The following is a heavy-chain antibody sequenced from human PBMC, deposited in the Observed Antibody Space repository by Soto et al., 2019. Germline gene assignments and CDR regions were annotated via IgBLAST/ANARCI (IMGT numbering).Heavy chain of an antibody. CDR3: AKVFTATSFDY. J-gene: IGHJ4*02. D-gene: IGHD1-20*01. CDR1: GFTFSSYG. Sequence: QVQLVESGGGVVQPGRSLRLSCAASGFTFSSYGMHWVRQAPGKGLEWVAVISYDGSNKYYADSVKGRFTISRDNSKNTLYLQMNSLRAEDTAVYYCAKVFTATSFDYGGQGTLVTVSS. CDR2: ISYDGSNK. V-gene: IGHV3-30*18.